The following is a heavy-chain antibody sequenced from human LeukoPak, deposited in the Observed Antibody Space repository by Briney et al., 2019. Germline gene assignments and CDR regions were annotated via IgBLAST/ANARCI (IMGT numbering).Heavy chain of an antibody. J-gene: IGHJ3*02. CDR1: GYTFIGYY. CDR2: INPNSGGT. D-gene: IGHD2-2*01. CDR3: ARVTGMENQLLYDALDI. Sequence: GASVKVSCKASGYTFIGYYMHWVRQAPGQGLEWMGWINPNSGGTKYAQKFQGRVTMTRDTSISIGYMELSRLRSDDTAVYYCARVTGMENQLLYDALDIWGQGTMVTVSS. V-gene: IGHV1-2*02.